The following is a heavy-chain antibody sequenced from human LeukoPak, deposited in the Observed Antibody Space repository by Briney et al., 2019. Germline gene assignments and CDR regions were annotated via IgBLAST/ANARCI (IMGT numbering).Heavy chain of an antibody. J-gene: IGHJ4*02. D-gene: IGHD3-10*01. CDR1: GGSISSYY. Sequence: SETLSLTCTVSGGSISSYYWSWIRQPPGKGLEWIGYIYYSGSTNYNPSLKSRVTISVDTSKNQFSLKLSSVTAADTAVCYCARGRILWFGEFLDYWGQGTLVTVSS. CDR2: IYYSGST. V-gene: IGHV4-59*01. CDR3: ARGRILWFGEFLDY.